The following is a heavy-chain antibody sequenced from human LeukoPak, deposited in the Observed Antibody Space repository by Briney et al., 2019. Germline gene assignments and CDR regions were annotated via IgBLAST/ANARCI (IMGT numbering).Heavy chain of an antibody. CDR2: INPNIGDT. CDR1: GYTFTSYY. V-gene: IGHV1-2*02. J-gene: IGHJ4*02. Sequence: ASVKVSCKASGYTFTSYYIHWVRQAPGQGLEWMGWINPNIGDTNYAQKFQGRVTMTRDTSISTAYMELSRLRSDDTAVYYCAREGEHGRFDYWGQGTLVTVSS. D-gene: IGHD1-26*01. CDR3: AREGEHGRFDY.